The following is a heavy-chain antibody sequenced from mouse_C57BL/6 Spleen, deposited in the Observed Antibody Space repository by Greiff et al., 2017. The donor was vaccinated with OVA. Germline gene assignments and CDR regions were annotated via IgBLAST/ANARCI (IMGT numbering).Heavy chain of an antibody. Sequence: EVQLQQSGPELVKPGASVKISCKASGYSFTDYNMNWVKKSNGKSLEWIGVINPNYGTTSYNQKFKGKATLTVDQSSSTAYMQLNSLTSEDSAVYYCARYGNYEVYYAMDYWGQGTSVTVSS. CDR3: ARYGNYEVYYAMDY. CDR2: INPNYGTT. V-gene: IGHV1-39*01. CDR1: GYSFTDYN. J-gene: IGHJ4*01. D-gene: IGHD2-1*01.